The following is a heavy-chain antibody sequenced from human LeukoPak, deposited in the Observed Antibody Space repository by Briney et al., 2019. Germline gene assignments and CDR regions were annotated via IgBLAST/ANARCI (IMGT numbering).Heavy chain of an antibody. V-gene: IGHV1-2*02. D-gene: IGHD6-13*01. CDR3: ARRLSSSWYEYFQH. CDR1: GYTFTGYY. Sequence: VASVKVSCKASGYTFTGYYMHWVRQAPGQGLEWMGWINPNSGGTNYAQKFQGRVTMTRDTSISTAYMELSRLRSDDTAVYYCARRLSSSWYEYFQHWGQGTLVTVSS. CDR2: INPNSGGT. J-gene: IGHJ1*01.